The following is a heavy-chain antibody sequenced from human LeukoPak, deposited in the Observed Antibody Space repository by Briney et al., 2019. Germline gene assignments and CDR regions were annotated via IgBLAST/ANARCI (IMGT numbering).Heavy chain of an antibody. CDR2: INSDGSST. Sequence: PGGSLRLSCAASGFTFSSNWMHWVRQAPGKGLVWVSRINSDGSSTTYADSEKGRFTISRDNAKNTLFLQMNSLRAEDTAVYYCASYGDYYYFDYWGQGTLVTVSS. CDR1: GFTFSSNW. CDR3: ASYGDYYYFDY. V-gene: IGHV3-74*01. D-gene: IGHD4-17*01. J-gene: IGHJ4*02.